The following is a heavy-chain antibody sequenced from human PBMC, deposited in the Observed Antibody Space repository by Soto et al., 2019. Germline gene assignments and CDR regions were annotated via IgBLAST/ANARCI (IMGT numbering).Heavy chain of an antibody. CDR1: GFTFDEYA. CDR2: INWNGGSK. CDR3: ARGYGSGNQYYFDY. Sequence: GGSLRLSCAASGFTFDEYALTWVRQAPGKGLEWVAGINWNGGSKGYAGSVKGRFTISRDNAKSSLYLQMNNLRAEDTAEYYCARGYGSGNQYYFDYWGQGTLVTVSS. V-gene: IGHV3-20*04. D-gene: IGHD3-10*01. J-gene: IGHJ4*02.